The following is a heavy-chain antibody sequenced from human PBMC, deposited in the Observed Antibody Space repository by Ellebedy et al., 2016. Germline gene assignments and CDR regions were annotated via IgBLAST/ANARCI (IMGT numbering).Heavy chain of an antibody. D-gene: IGHD3-22*01. CDR3: ATGDYYDPHFDY. CDR1: GYTLTELS. CDR2: FDPEDGET. Sequence: ASVKVSXXVSGYTLTELSMHWVRQAPGKGLEWMGGFDPEDGETIYAQKFQGRVTMTEDTSTDTAYMELSSLRSEDTAVYYCATGDYYDPHFDYWGQGTLVTVSS. V-gene: IGHV1-24*01. J-gene: IGHJ4*02.